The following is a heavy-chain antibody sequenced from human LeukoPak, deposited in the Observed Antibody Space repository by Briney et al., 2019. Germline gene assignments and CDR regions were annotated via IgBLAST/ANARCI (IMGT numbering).Heavy chain of an antibody. CDR1: GFTFSSYW. CDR3: ARSGYSSTWYLQNFELDY. J-gene: IGHJ4*02. Sequence: PGGSLRLSCAASGFTFSSYWMYWVRQAPGKGLVWVSRISSEGSSTTYADSVKGRFTISRDNAKNSLYLQMNSLRAEDTAVYFCARSGYSSTWYLQNFELDYWGQGTLVTVSS. V-gene: IGHV3-74*01. D-gene: IGHD2-2*01. CDR2: ISSEGSST.